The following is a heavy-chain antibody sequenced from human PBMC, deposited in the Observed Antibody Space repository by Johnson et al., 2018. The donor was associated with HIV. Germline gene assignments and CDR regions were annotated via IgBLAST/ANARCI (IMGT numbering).Heavy chain of an antibody. CDR3: ARDNSFSYYYDSSGYPDAFDI. V-gene: IGHV3-15*01. CDR2: VKSKANGGTI. J-gene: IGHJ3*02. CDR1: GFTFNYAW. Sequence: VQLVESGGGLVQPGGSLRLSCAASGFTFNYAWMTWVRQAPGKGLEWVGRVKSKANGGTIDYAAPVKGRFTISRDDSKNTLYLQMDSLRAEDTAVYYCARDNSFSYYYDSSGYPDAFDIWGQGTMVTVSS. D-gene: IGHD3-22*01.